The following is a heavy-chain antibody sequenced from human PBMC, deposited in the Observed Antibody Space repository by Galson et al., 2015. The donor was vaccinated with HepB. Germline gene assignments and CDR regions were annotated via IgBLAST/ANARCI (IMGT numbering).Heavy chain of an antibody. Sequence: SLRLSCAASGFTFSDYYMSWIRQAPGKGLEWVSAISGSGGSTYYADSVKGRFTISRDNSKNTLYLQMNSLRAEDTAVYYCAKPVIAVAETRHYYYYGMDVWGQGTTVTVSS. V-gene: IGHV3-23*01. CDR2: ISGSGGST. CDR3: AKPVIAVAETRHYYYYGMDV. D-gene: IGHD6-19*01. J-gene: IGHJ6*02. CDR1: GFTFSDYY.